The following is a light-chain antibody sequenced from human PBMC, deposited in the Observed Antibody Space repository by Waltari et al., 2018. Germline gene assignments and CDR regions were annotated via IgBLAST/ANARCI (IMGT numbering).Light chain of an antibody. J-gene: IGKJ2*01. CDR1: QSISSW. Sequence: DIQMTQSPSTLSASVGDRVTITCRASQSISSWLAWYQQKPGKAPKLLIYAASTLEPGVPSRFSGSGSGTEFTLSISSLQPDDFATYYCQQYNTYHYTFGQGTKLEIK. CDR3: QQYNTYHYT. CDR2: AAS. V-gene: IGKV1-5*03.